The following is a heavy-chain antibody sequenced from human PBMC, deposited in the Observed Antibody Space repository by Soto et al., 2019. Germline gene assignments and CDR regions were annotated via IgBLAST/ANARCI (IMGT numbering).Heavy chain of an antibody. J-gene: IGHJ5*02. CDR1: GAALNSGNYY. CDR3: ARLRIATNNYKWFDP. CDR2: IYVTGAV. V-gene: IGHV4-31*03. Sequence: SETLSLTCSVSGAALNSGNYYWSWIRQVPGEGLEWIGHIYVTGAVDYNPSLRDRITISQDTSERQFSLNLRLVTAADTAVYYCARLRIATNNYKWFDPWGQGTLVTVSS. D-gene: IGHD2-21*01.